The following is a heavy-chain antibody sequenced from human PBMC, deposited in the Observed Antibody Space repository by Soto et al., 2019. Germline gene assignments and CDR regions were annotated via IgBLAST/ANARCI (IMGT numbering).Heavy chain of an antibody. CDR3: ARVLGHYYDPGWFDP. Sequence: SCKASGGTFSSYAISWVRQAPGQGLEWMGGIIPIFGTANYAQKFQGRVTITADESTSTAYMELSSLRSEDTAVYYCARVLGHYYDPGWFDPWGQGTLVTVSS. J-gene: IGHJ5*02. V-gene: IGHV1-69*01. CDR1: GGTFSSYA. D-gene: IGHD3-22*01. CDR2: IIPIFGTA.